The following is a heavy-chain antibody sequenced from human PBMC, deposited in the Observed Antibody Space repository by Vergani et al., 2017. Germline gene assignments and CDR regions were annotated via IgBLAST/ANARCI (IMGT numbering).Heavy chain of an antibody. CDR3: ARGLGYNWNDFFHYYFMDV. CDR1: GFTFSSYA. Sequence: EVQLLESGGGLVQPGGSLRLSCAASGFTFSSYAMSWVRQAPGKGLEWASSISSSSSYIYYADSVKGRFTISRDNAKNSLYLQMNSLRAEDTAVYYCARGLGYNWNDFFHYYFMDVWGKGP. J-gene: IGHJ6*03. CDR2: ISSSSSYI. V-gene: IGHV3-21*01. D-gene: IGHD1-1*01.